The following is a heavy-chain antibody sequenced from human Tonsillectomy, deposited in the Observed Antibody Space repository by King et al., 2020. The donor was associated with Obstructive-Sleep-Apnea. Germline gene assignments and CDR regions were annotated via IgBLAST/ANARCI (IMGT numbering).Heavy chain of an antibody. V-gene: IGHV3-72*01. CDR3: AREPPYYYDSSGYHPFDY. D-gene: IGHD3-22*01. CDR1: GFTFSDHY. Sequence: VQLVESGGGLVQPGGSLRLSCAASGFTFSDHYMDWVRQAPGKGLEWVGRTRNKANSYTTEDAASVKGRFTISRDDSKNSLYLQMNSLKTEDTAVYYCAREPPYYYDSSGYHPFDYWGQGTLVTVSS. J-gene: IGHJ4*02. CDR2: TRNKANSYTT.